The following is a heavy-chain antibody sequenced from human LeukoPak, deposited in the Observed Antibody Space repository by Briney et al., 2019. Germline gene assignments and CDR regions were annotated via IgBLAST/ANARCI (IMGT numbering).Heavy chain of an antibody. CDR3: AREGVYSNGPFDY. Sequence: LSLTCAVSGGSISSSNWWSWVRQPPGKGLEWVAVISHDGNNKYNADSVKGRFTISRDNSKNTLYLQTNSLRAEDTAVYYCAREGVYSNGPFDYWGQGTRVTVSS. J-gene: IGHJ4*02. D-gene: IGHD5-18*01. CDR1: GGSISSSN. CDR2: ISHDGNNK. V-gene: IGHV3-30-3*01.